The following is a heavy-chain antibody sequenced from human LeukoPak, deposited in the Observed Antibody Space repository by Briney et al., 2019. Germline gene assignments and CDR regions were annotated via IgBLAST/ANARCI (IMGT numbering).Heavy chain of an antibody. V-gene: IGHV3-23*01. D-gene: IGHD6-19*01. J-gene: IGHJ4*02. CDR3: ARDHWGSSGWRDY. CDR1: GFTFSSYA. CDR2: ISGSGGST. Sequence: TGGSLRPSCAASGFTFSSYAMSWVRQAPGKGLEWVSAISGSGGSTYYADSVKGRFTISRDNSKNSLYLQMNSLRAEDTAVYYCARDHWGSSGWRDYWGQGTLVTVSS.